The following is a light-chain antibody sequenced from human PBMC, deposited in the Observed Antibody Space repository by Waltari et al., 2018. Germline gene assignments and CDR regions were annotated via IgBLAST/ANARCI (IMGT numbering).Light chain of an antibody. CDR1: QNIDTY. CDR2: AAS. V-gene: IGKV1-39*01. CDR3: QQTYSTPPT. Sequence: DIQMTQSPSSLSASVGDRVTITCRTSQNIDTYLTWSQQKPGKAPKLLIYAASTLQSGVPSRFSGSGAGTDFTLTISSLQPEDVATYYCQQTYSTPPTFGGGTKVEVK. J-gene: IGKJ4*01.